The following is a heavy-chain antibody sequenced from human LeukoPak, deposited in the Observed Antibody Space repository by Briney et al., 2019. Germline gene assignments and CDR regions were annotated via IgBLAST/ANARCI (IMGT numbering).Heavy chain of an antibody. J-gene: IGHJ4*02. Sequence: GGSLRLSCAASGFTFSSYWMSWVRQAPGKGLEWVANIKQDGSEKYYVGSVKGRFTISRDNAKNSLYLQMNSLRAEDTAVYYCARGLASGYDRSGYFDYWGQGTLVTVSS. CDR3: ARGLASGYDRSGYFDY. CDR2: IKQDGSEK. D-gene: IGHD5-12*01. CDR1: GFTFSSYW. V-gene: IGHV3-7*01.